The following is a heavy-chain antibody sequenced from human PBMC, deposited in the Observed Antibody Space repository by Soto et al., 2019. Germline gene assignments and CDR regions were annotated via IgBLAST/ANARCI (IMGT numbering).Heavy chain of an antibody. Sequence: QVQLVESGGGVVQPGRSLRLSCAASGFTFSSYGMHWVRQAPGKGLEWVAVISYDGSNKYYADSVKGRFTISRDNSKTTRYQQTNSLRAVDTAVYYCAKNSPYRGSLVSGGEGTMVIVSS. CDR1: GFTFSSYG. J-gene: IGHJ4*02. V-gene: IGHV3-30*18. CDR2: ISYDGSNK. D-gene: IGHD1-26*01. CDR3: AKNSPYRGSLVS.